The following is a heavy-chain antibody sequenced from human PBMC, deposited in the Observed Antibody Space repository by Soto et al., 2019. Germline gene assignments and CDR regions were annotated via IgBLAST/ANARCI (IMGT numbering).Heavy chain of an antibody. D-gene: IGHD3-16*01. CDR1: GGTFSSYA. CDR3: ARDVEMAYRTFDY. Sequence: SVKVSCKASGGTFSSYAISWVRQAPGQGLEWMGGIIPIFGTANYAQKFQGRVTITADESTSTAYMELSSPRSEDTAVYYCARDVEMAYRTFDYWGQGTLVTVSS. J-gene: IGHJ4*02. V-gene: IGHV1-69*13. CDR2: IIPIFGTA.